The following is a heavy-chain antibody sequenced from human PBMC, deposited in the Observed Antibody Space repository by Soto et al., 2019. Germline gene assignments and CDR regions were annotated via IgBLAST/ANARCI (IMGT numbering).Heavy chain of an antibody. CDR1: GFTFSSYS. CDR2: ISSSSSYI. CDR3: ARPPHGAYYDFWSGYSRIYYYYGMDV. J-gene: IGHJ6*02. V-gene: IGHV3-21*01. D-gene: IGHD3-3*01. Sequence: GGSLRLSCAASGFTFSSYSMNWVRQAPGKGLEWVSSISSSSSYIYYADSVKGRFTISRDNAKNSLYLQMNSLRAEDTAVYYSARPPHGAYYDFWSGYSRIYYYYGMDVWGQGTTVTVSS.